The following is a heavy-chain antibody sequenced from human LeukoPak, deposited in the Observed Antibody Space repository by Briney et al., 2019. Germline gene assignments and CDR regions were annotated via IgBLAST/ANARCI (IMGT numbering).Heavy chain of an antibody. Sequence: GGSLRLSCAASGFTFDDYGMSWVRQAPGKGLEWVSAISGSGGSTYYADSVKGRFTISRDNSKNTLYLQMNSLRAEDTALYYCARRYPSDAFDIWGQGTMVTVSS. CDR1: GFTFDDYG. D-gene: IGHD2-15*01. J-gene: IGHJ3*02. V-gene: IGHV3-23*01. CDR2: ISGSGGST. CDR3: ARRYPSDAFDI.